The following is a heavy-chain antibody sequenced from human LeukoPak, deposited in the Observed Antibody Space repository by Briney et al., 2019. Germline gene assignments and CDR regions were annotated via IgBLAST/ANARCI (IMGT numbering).Heavy chain of an antibody. CDR3: ARAYYDFWSGYYKTDYYYYYGMDV. J-gene: IGHJ6*02. CDR2: IIPIFGTA. V-gene: IGHV1-69*13. CDR1: RVTFSSYA. D-gene: IGHD3-3*01. Sequence: SVKLSSKASRVTFSSYATSWVRQAPGQGLEWMGGIIPIFGTANNAHKLQGRGTINADESTNTAYMELSSLRSEDTAVYYCARAYYDFWSGYYKTDYYYYYGMDVWGQGTTVTVSS.